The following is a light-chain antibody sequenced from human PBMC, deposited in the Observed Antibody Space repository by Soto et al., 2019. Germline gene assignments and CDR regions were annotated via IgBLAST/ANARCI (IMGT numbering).Light chain of an antibody. CDR2: EVS. J-gene: IGLJ2*01. CDR1: SSDVGGYNY. CDR3: SSYTASSTLV. V-gene: IGLV2-14*01. Sequence: QSALTQPASVSGSPGQAITVSCTGTSSDVGGYNYVSWYQHHPGKAPKLIIYEVSNRPLGVSNRFSASKSGNTASLTISGLQAEDEDDYYCSSYTASSTLVFGKGTKLTVL.